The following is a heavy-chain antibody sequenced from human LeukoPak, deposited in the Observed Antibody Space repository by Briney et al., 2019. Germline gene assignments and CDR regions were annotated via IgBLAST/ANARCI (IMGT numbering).Heavy chain of an antibody. CDR3: ARVVLDHF. V-gene: IGHV3-74*01. D-gene: IGHD6-6*01. CDR1: GLTFSNYW. CDR2: ISNDGTST. J-gene: IGHJ4*02. Sequence: PGGSLRLSCAVSGLTFSNYWMHWVRQAPGKGLVWVSRISNDGTSTSYADSVKGRFTISRDNAKSSVYLQMHNLRVEDTATYFCARVVLDHFWGRGTLVTVSS.